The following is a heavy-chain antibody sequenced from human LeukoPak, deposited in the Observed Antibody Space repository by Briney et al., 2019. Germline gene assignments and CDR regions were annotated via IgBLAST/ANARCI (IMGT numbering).Heavy chain of an antibody. V-gene: IGHV1-8*01. CDR1: GYTFTSYD. D-gene: IGHD6-13*01. CDR3: ARAMRRIAAAGNLKFDY. J-gene: IGHJ4*02. CDR2: MNPNSGNT. Sequence: ASVKVSCKASGYTFTSYDINWVRQATGQGLEWMGWMNPNSGNTGYAQKFQGRVTITRNTSISTAYMELSSLRSEDTAVYYCARAMRRIAAAGNLKFDYWGQGTLVTVSS.